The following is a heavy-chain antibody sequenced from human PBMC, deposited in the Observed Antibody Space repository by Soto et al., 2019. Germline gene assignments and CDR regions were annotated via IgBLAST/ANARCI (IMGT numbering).Heavy chain of an antibody. CDR2: IYYSGST. D-gene: IGHD1-1*01. J-gene: IGHJ4*02. CDR1: GGSISSGGYY. V-gene: IGHV4-31*03. Sequence: QVQLQESGPGLVKPSQTLSLTCTVSGGSISSGGYYWSWIRQHPGKGLEWIGYIYYSGSTYYNPSLKSRVTISVDTSKNQFSLKLSSVPAADTAEYYCAGGGRTGTPSSFDYWGQGTLVTVSS. CDR3: AGGGRTGTPSSFDY.